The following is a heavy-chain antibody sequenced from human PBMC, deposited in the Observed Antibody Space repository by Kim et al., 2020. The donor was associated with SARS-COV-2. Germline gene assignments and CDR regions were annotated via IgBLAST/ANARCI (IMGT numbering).Heavy chain of an antibody. Sequence: SETLSLTCTVSGGPISGYYWGWIRQPPGKELEWIGYIHYSGNTNHNPSLKSRVTISVDTSKNQFSLKLSSVTAADTAIYYCARYVNSGLDYWGQGTLVTVSS. J-gene: IGHJ4*02. D-gene: IGHD3-22*01. CDR2: IHYSGNT. CDR1: GGPISGYY. CDR3: ARYVNSGLDY. V-gene: IGHV4-59*01.